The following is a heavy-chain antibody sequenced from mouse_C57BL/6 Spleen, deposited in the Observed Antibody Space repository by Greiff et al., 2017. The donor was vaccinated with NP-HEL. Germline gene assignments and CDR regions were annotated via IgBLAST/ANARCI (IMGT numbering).Heavy chain of an antibody. V-gene: IGHV1-42*01. CDR2: INPSTGGT. CDR1: GYSFTGYY. Sequence: EVQVVESGPELVKPGASVKISCKASGYSFTGYYMNWVKQSPEKSLEWIGEINPSTGGTTYNQKFKAKATLTVDKSSSTAYMQLKSLTSEDSAVYYCASYYYGSSYHFDYWGQGTTLTVSS. CDR3: ASYYYGSSYHFDY. J-gene: IGHJ2*01. D-gene: IGHD1-1*01.